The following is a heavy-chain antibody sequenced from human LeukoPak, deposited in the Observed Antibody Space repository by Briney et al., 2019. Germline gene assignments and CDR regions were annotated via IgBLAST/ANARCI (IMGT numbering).Heavy chain of an antibody. V-gene: IGHV3-30*02. J-gene: IGHJ4*02. CDR2: IRYDGSNK. CDR3: AKDPGYYGSGSYFTCFDY. CDR1: VFTFSSYG. Sequence: GGSLRLSCAASVFTFSSYGMHWVRQAPGKGLEWVAFIRYDGSNKYNADSVKGRFTISRENSKNTLYLQMNSLRAEDTAVYYCAKDPGYYGSGSYFTCFDYWGQGTLVTVSS. D-gene: IGHD3-10*01.